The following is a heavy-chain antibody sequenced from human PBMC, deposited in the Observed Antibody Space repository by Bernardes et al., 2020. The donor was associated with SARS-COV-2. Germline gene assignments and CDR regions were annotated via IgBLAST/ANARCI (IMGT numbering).Heavy chain of an antibody. V-gene: IGHV3-15*01. J-gene: IGHJ4*02. CDR3: TCSDYPYFDY. CDR2: IISKTDGETT. Sequence: AGSLRLSCAASGLTFRNAWMTWVRQAPGTGLEWVGRIISKTDGETTAYAAPVKGSFTISRDDSKNTVYLQMNSLRTEDTAMYYCTCSDYPYFDYWGQGTLVTVSS. D-gene: IGHD4-17*01. CDR1: GLTFRNAW.